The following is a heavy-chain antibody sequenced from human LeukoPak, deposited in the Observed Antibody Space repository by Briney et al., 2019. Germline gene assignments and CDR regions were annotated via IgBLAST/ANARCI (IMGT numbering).Heavy chain of an antibody. CDR2: IYYSGST. V-gene: IGHV4-31*03. D-gene: IGHD1-26*01. CDR1: GGSISSGGYY. CDR3: AGLTTTAWYFDL. J-gene: IGHJ2*01. Sequence: PSQTLSLTCTVSGGSISSGGYYWSWIRQHPGKGLEWIGYIYYSGSTYYNPSLRSRVTISIDTSKNQFSLKLTSVTAADTAVYYCAGLTTTAWYFDLWGRGTLVTVSS.